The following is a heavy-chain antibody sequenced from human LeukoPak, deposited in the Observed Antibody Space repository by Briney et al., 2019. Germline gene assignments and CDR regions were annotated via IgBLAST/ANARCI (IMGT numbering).Heavy chain of an antibody. Sequence: SETLSLTCTVSGGSISSYYWSWIRQPPGKGLEWIGYIYYSGSTNYNPSLKSRVTISVDTSKNQFSLKLSSVTAADTAVYYCAREPPKGIAAHAFDIWGQGTMVTVSS. CDR2: IYYSGST. CDR1: GGSISSYY. J-gene: IGHJ3*02. CDR3: AREPPKGIAAHAFDI. V-gene: IGHV4-59*01. D-gene: IGHD6-13*01.